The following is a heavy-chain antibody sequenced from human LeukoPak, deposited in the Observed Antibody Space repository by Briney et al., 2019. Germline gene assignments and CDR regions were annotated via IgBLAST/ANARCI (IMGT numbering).Heavy chain of an antibody. Sequence: ASETLSLTCTVSGGSISSYYWSWIRQPPGKGLEWIGNIYYSGSTNYNPSLKSRVTISVDTSKNQFSLKLSSVTAADTAVYYCASLSNGAENWFDPWGQGTLVTVSS. CDR1: GGSISSYY. D-gene: IGHD2-8*01. V-gene: IGHV4-59*01. CDR3: ASLSNGAENWFDP. J-gene: IGHJ5*02. CDR2: IYYSGST.